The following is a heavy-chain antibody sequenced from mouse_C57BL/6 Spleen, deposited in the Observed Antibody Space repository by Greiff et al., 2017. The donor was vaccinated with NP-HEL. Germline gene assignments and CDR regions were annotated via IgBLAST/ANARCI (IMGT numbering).Heavy chain of an antibody. CDR2: INPSNGGT. J-gene: IGHJ2*01. CDR1: GYTFTSYW. D-gene: IGHD1-1*01. CDR3: ARGTVVATYYFDY. Sequence: QVHVKQPGTELVKPGASVKLSCKASGYTFTSYWMHWVKQRPGQGLEWIGNINPSNGGTNYNEKFKSKATLTVDKSSSTAYMQLSSLTSEDSAVYYCARGTVVATYYFDYWGQGTTLTVSS. V-gene: IGHV1-53*01.